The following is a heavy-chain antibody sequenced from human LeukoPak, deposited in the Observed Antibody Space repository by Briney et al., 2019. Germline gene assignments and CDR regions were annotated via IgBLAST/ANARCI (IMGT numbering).Heavy chain of an antibody. CDR1: GFSFSSFG. J-gene: IGHJ4*02. CDR3: TRDQTPYY. Sequence: GGTLSLSCVGSGFSFSSFGMTWVRKAQGKGLGWVGFIRSKAYGGTTEYAASVKGRFTISRDDSKSIAYLQMNSLKTEDTAVYYCTRDQTPYYWGQGTLVTVSS. CDR2: IRSKAYGGTT. V-gene: IGHV3-49*04.